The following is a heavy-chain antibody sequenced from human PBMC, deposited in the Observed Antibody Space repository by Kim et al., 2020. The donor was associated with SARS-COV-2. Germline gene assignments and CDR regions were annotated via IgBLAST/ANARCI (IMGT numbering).Heavy chain of an antibody. V-gene: IGHV4-59*01. Sequence: SETLSLTCTVSGGSMSSSYWSWIRQPPGKGLEWIGYIYYSGSTFYSPSLDSRITISVDTSKNQFSLRLNSVSPADTAASFCARVNDPRGGFDPCGQGTL. CDR1: GGSMSSSY. CDR2: IYYSGST. J-gene: IGHJ5*02. D-gene: IGHD1-1*01. CDR3: ARVNDPRGGFDP.